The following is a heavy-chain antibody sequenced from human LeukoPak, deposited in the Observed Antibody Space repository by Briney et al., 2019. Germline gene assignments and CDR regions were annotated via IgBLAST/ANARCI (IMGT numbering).Heavy chain of an antibody. D-gene: IGHD3-9*01. CDR2: IYHRGST. CDR1: GGSISSGGYY. J-gene: IGHJ1*01. CDR3: ARDRGSPWVLITAAEYFQH. V-gene: IGHV4-30-2*01. Sequence: PSQTLSLTCTVSGGSISSGGYYWSWIRQPPGKGLEWIGYIYHRGSTYYNPSLKSRVTISVDTSKNQFSLKLSSVTAADTAVYYCARDRGSPWVLITAAEYFQHWGQGTLVTVSS.